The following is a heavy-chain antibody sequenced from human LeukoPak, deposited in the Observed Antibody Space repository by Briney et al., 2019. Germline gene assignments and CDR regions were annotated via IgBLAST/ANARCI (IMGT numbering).Heavy chain of an antibody. CDR1: GYTFTGYY. J-gene: IGHJ4*02. V-gene: IGHV1-2*02. CDR2: INPNSGGT. CDR3: AREQGYDDSSGYYPDY. D-gene: IGHD3-22*01. Sequence: ASVKVSCKASGYTFTGYYMHWVRQAPGQGLEWMGWINPNSGGTKYAQKFQGRVTMTRDTSISTAYMELSRLRSDDTAVYYCAREQGYDDSSGYYPDYWGQGTLVTVSS.